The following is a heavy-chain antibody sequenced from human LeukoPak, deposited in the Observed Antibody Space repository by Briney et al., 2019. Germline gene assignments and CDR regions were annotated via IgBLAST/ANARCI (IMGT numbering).Heavy chain of an antibody. CDR3: AREIPVYDGGGDYYYYYMDV. CDR2: IYNSGSP. V-gene: IGHV4-59*01. CDR1: GGSISSCY. Sequence: PSETLSLTCTVSGGSISSCYWSWIRQPPGKGLEWIGYIYNSGSPNYNPSLQSRVTISVDTSKNQFSLRLNSVTAADTAVYYCAREIPVYDGGGDYYYYYMDVWGKGTTVTVSS. J-gene: IGHJ6*03. D-gene: IGHD3-16*01.